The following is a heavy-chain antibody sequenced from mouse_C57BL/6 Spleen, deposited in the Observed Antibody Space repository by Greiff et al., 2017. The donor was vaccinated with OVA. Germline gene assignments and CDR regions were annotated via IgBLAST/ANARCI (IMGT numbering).Heavy chain of an antibody. CDR2: ISYDGSN. CDR3: ARRDGSIDV. D-gene: IGHD1-1*01. J-gene: IGHJ1*03. Sequence: EVHLVESGPGLVKPSQSLSLTCSVTGYSITSGYYWNWIRQFPGNKLEWMGYISYDGSNNYNPSLKNRISITRDTSKNQFFLKLNSVTTEDTATYYCARRDGSIDVWGTGTTVTVSS. V-gene: IGHV3-6*01. CDR1: GYSITSGYY.